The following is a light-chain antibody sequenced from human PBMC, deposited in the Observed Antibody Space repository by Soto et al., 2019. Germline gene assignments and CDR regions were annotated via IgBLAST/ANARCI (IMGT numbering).Light chain of an antibody. J-gene: IGKJ4*02. CDR1: LSVTWY. CDR2: DAT. CDR3: QQRTNGLT. V-gene: IGKV3-11*01. Sequence: IVLTQSPATLSFSPGVRATLSCRASLSVTWYLAGYQRKPGQAPRLLIFDATNRATGIPARFSGSGSGTDFTLTISSLELEDFAVYYCQQRTNGLTFGGGTRVEI.